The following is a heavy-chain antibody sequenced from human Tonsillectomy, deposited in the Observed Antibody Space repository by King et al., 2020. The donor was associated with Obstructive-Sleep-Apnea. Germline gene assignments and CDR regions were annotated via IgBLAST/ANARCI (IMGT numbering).Heavy chain of an antibody. D-gene: IGHD6-19*01. J-gene: IGHJ4*02. CDR3: AREGGYSSGWYERDY. V-gene: IGHV3-11*06. CDR2: ISSSSSYT. CDR1: GFTFSDYY. Sequence: VQLVESGGGLVKPGGSLRLSCAASGFTFSDYYMSWIRQAPGKGLEWVSYISSSSSYTNYADSVKGRFTISRDNAKNSLSLQMNSLRAEDTAAYYCAREGGYSSGWYERDYWGQGTLVTVSS.